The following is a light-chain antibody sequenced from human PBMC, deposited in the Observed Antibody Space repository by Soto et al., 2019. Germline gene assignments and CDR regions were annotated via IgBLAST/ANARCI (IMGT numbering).Light chain of an antibody. CDR3: QKYNKAPWI. CDR2: AAS. J-gene: IGKJ1*01. Sequence: DIQVTQSPPSLCASVGDRVTITCRASRDIDNSLAWYQQIPGKAPKLLIYAASTLQSGVPSRFRGSGSGTSFTLTITTLQPEDVATYYCQKYNKAPWIFGQGPKVDIK. CDR1: RDIDNS. V-gene: IGKV1-27*01.